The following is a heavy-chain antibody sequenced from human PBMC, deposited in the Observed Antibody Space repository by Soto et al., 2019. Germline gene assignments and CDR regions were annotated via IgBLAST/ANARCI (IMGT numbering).Heavy chain of an antibody. CDR1: GFTFDDYA. CDR2: ISWNSGSI. CDR3: AKGPVAVAGTSNWFDP. Sequence: EAQLVESGGGLVQPGRSLRLSCAASGFTFDDYAMHWVRQAPGKGLEWVSGISWNSGSIGYADSVKGRFTISRDNAKNSLYLQMNSLRAEDTALYYCAKGPVAVAGTSNWFDPWGQGTLVTVSS. J-gene: IGHJ5*02. D-gene: IGHD6-19*01. V-gene: IGHV3-9*01.